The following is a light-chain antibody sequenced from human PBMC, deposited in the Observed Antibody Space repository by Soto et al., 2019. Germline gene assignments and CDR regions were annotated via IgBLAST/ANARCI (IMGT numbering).Light chain of an antibody. J-gene: IGKJ4*01. CDR1: QSISNNH. CDR3: EYYGSSIT. CDR2: GTS. V-gene: IGKV3-20*01. Sequence: EIELTQSPGTLSLSPGERATLSCRASQSISNNHLAWYQQKPGQAPRLLIHGTSNRATGIPDRFSGSGSGTDFTLTFSRLEPEDFAVYYCEYYGSSITFGGGTKVDIK.